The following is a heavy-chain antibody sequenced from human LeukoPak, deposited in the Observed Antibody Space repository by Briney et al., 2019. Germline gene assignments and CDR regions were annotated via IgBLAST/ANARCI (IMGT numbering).Heavy chain of an antibody. J-gene: IGHJ3*02. D-gene: IGHD3-10*01. CDR1: GGSISSYY. CDR3: ARSGFGELSGAFDI. V-gene: IGHV4-59*01. CDR2: IYYSGST. Sequence: SETLSFTCTVSGGSISSYYWSWIRQPPGKGLGWIGYIYYSGSTNYNPSLKSRVTISVDTSKNQFSLKPSSVTAADTAVYYCARSGFGELSGAFDIWGQGTMVTVSS.